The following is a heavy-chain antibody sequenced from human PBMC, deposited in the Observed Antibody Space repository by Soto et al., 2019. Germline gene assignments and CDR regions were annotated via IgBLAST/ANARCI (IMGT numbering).Heavy chain of an antibody. J-gene: IGHJ4*02. CDR2: INHSGST. CDR1: GGSFSGYY. CDR3: ARGLPTTVTTYDY. D-gene: IGHD4-17*01. V-gene: IGHV4-34*01. Sequence: QVQLQQWGAGLLKPSETLSLTCAVYGGSFSGYYWSWIRQPPGKGLEWIGEINHSGSTNYNPSLNSRVPISVDMSTSQSSLRLMSVTAADTAVYYCARGLPTTVTTYDYWGQGTLVTVSS.